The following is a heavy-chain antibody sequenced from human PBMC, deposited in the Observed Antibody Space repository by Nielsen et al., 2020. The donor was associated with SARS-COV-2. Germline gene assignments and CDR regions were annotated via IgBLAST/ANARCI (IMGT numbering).Heavy chain of an antibody. CDR1: GHTFANYG. V-gene: IGHV1-3*01. J-gene: IGHJ4*02. CDR3: ARHLRGYIDY. Sequence: ASVKVSCKASGHTFANYGLTWVRQAPGQRLEWMGWINAGNGNTRYSQKFQGRITITRDTSASTAYMELSSLRSEDTAVYYCARHLRGYIDYWGQGTLVTVSS. CDR2: INAGNGNT.